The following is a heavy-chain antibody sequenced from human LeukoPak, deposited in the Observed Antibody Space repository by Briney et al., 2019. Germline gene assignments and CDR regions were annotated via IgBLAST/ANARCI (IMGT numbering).Heavy chain of an antibody. J-gene: IGHJ4*02. CDR1: GFTFSSYW. CDR2: IKQDGSEK. D-gene: IGHD3-22*01. V-gene: IGHV3-7*01. Sequence: PGGSLRLSCAASGFTFSSYWMSWVRQAPGKGLEWVANIKQDGSEKYYVDSVKGRFTISRDNAKNSLYLQMNSLRAEDTAVYYCARYYYDSSGYYSHYFDYWGQGTLVTVSS. CDR3: ARYYYDSSGYYSHYFDY.